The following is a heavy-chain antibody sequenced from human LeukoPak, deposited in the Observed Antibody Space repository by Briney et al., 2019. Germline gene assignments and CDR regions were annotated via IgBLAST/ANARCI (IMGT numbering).Heavy chain of an antibody. V-gene: IGHV4-59*01. Sequence: SETLSLTCTVSGGSISSYYWSWIRQPPGKGLEWIGYIYYSGSTNYNPSLKSRVTISVDTSKNQFPLKLSSVTAADTAVYYCARYSNYGSGFDYWGQGALVTVSS. CDR3: ARYSNYGSGFDY. CDR2: IYYSGST. CDR1: GGSISSYY. D-gene: IGHD4-11*01. J-gene: IGHJ4*02.